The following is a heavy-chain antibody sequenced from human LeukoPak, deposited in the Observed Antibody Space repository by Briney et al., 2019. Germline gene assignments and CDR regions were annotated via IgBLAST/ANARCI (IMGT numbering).Heavy chain of an antibody. V-gene: IGHV3-23*01. D-gene: IGHD2-15*01. J-gene: IGHJ3*02. CDR2: ISGSGGST. CDR1: GFTFSSYA. CDR3: AKGGVVVVGAHDAFDI. Sequence: GGSLRLSCAASGFTFSSYAMSWVRQAPGKGLEWVSAISGSGGSTYYADSVKGRFTISRDNSKNTLYLQMNSLRAEDTAVCYCAKGGVVVVGAHDAFDIWGQGTMVTVSS.